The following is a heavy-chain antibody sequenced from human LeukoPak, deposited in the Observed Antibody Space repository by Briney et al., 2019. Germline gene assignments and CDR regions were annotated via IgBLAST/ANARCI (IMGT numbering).Heavy chain of an antibody. J-gene: IGHJ4*02. D-gene: IGHD6-13*01. V-gene: IGHV4-39*01. CDR2: IHYSGNT. CDR1: AGSMSSNSYY. CDR3: ARRYSSSWYDDWAFDY. Sequence: PSGTLSLTCTVSAGSMSSNSYYWGWIRQPPGKGLEWIGRIHYSGNTYCNPSLKSRVTMSVDTSKNQFSLKLSSVTAADTAVYYCARRYSSSWYDDWAFDYWGQGTLVTVSS.